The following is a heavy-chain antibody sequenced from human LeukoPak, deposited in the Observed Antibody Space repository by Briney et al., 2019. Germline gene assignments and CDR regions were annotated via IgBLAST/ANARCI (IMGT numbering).Heavy chain of an antibody. CDR3: AIRPPTSSSILYFSY. D-gene: IGHD6-13*01. CDR2: IYPGDSDT. J-gene: IGHJ4*02. CDR1: GYSFTSYW. V-gene: IGHV5-51*01. Sequence: GGSLQISCQGSGYSFTSYWIGGVRQLPGKGLEWMGIIYPGDSDTRDSPSFQGQVTISADKSISTPYLQSTSLKASDTPMYYCAIRPPTSSSILYFSYWGRQTLVPLPS.